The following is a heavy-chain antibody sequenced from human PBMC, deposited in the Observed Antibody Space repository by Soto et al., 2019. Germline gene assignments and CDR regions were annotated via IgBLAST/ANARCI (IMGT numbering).Heavy chain of an antibody. CDR2: IIPIFGTA. CDR3: ARVVPAASYYYYYGMDV. CDR1: GGTFSSYA. J-gene: IGHJ6*02. Sequence: SVKVSGKASGGTFSSYAISWVRQAPGQGLEWMGGIIPIFGTANYAQKFQGRVTITADKSTSTAYMELSSLRSEDTAVYYCARVVPAASYYYYYGMDVWGQGTTVTVSS. D-gene: IGHD2-2*01. V-gene: IGHV1-69*06.